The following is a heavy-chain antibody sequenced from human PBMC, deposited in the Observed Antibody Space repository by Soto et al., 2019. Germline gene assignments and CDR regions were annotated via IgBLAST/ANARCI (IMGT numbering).Heavy chain of an antibody. CDR3: ARDLGYSSSGFDY. CDR1: GGSVSSGSYY. D-gene: IGHD6-13*01. J-gene: IGHJ4*02. V-gene: IGHV4-61*01. Sequence: TSETLSLTCTVSGGSVSSGSYYWSWIRQPPGKGLEWIGYIYYSGSTNYNPSLKSRVTISVDTSKNQFSLKLSSVTAADTAVYYCARDLGYSSSGFDYWGQGTLVTVSS. CDR2: IYYSGST.